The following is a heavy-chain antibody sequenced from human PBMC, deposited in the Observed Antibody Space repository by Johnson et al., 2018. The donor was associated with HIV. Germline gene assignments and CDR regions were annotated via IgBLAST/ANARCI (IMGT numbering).Heavy chain of an antibody. CDR1: GFTFDDYG. D-gene: IGHD3-10*01. CDR3: ARDHNYYGSGSYSDAFDF. J-gene: IGHJ3*01. V-gene: IGHV3-20*04. Sequence: VQLVESGGGVVRPGGSLRLSCAASGFTFDDYGMSWVRQAPGKGLEWVSGINWNGGSTGYADSVKGRFTISRDNAKNSLYLQMNSLRAGDTALYYCARDHNYYGSGSYSDAFDFWGQGTMVTVSS. CDR2: INWNGGST.